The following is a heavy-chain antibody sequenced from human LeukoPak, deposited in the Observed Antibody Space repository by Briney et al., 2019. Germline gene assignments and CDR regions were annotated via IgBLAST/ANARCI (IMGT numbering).Heavy chain of an antibody. D-gene: IGHD3-9*01. CDR3: ARNPDTRSVVLRYFDWSLNWFDP. J-gene: IGHJ5*02. CDR1: GYTFTSYG. Sequence: ASVKVSCKASGYTFTSYGISWVRQAPGQGLEWMGWISGYNGNTNYAQKLHGRGTMTTDTSTSTAYMELRSLRSDDTAVYYCARNPDTRSVVLRYFDWSLNWFDPWGQGTLVTVSS. CDR2: ISGYNGNT. V-gene: IGHV1-18*01.